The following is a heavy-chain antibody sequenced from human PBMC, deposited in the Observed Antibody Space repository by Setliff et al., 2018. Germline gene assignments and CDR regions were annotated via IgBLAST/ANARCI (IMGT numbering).Heavy chain of an antibody. CDR1: GYTFTDYW. Sequence: PGESLKISCKASGYTFTDYWIGWVRLMPGKGLEWMGIIYPGDSDTRYSPSFQGQVTISADKTLSTAYLQWSSLKASDTAIYYCARRAAAHDWFDPWGQGNLVTVSS. V-gene: IGHV5-51*01. CDR3: ARRAAAHDWFDP. D-gene: IGHD2-15*01. J-gene: IGHJ5*02. CDR2: IYPGDSDT.